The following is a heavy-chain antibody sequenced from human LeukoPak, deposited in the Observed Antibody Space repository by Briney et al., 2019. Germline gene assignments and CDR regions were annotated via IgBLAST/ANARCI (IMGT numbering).Heavy chain of an antibody. J-gene: IGHJ4*02. V-gene: IGHV3-23*01. CDR3: AKRAYGSGNNYFDY. Sequence: PGGSLRLSCAASGFTCSSYVMSWVRQAPGKGLEWVSVISGGGGSTYDADSVKGRFTISRDNSKNTLYLQMNSLRAEDTAVYYCAKRAYGSGNNYFDYWGQGTLVTVSS. CDR1: GFTCSSYV. D-gene: IGHD3-10*01. CDR2: ISGGGGST.